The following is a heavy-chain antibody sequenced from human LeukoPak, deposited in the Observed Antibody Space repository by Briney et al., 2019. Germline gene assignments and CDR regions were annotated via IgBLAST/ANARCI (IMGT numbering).Heavy chain of an antibody. CDR3: ARDLRRGYHDY. CDR2: INPNSGGT. CDR1: GYTFTGYY. J-gene: IGHJ4*02. Sequence: RASVKVSRKASGYTFTGYYPHLVRQAPGQGLEWMGWINPNSGGTNYAQKFQGRVTMTRDTSISTAYMKLSRLTSDDTAVYYCARDLRRGYHDYWGQGALVTVSS. V-gene: IGHV1-2*02. D-gene: IGHD2-15*01.